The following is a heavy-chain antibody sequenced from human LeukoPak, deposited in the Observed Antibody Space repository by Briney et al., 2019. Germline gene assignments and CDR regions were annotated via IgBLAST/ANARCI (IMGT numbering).Heavy chain of an antibody. Sequence: GGSLRLSCAVSGFTFSGFWMSWVRQAPGKGLEWVANIKQDGSEKSYVDSVKGRFTISRDNTKNSLYLQMNSLRAEDTAVYFCAREWAGPSFDYWGQGTLVTVSS. J-gene: IGHJ4*02. CDR2: IKQDGSEK. CDR1: GFTFSGFW. CDR3: AREWAGPSFDY. D-gene: IGHD6-19*01. V-gene: IGHV3-7*01.